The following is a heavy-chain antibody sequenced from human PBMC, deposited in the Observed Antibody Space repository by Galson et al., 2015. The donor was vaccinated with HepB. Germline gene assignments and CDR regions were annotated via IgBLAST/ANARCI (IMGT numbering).Heavy chain of an antibody. CDR1: GFTFDDYA. Sequence: SLRLSCAASGFTFDDYAMHWVRQAPGQGLEWVSGISWNSGSIVYADSVKGRFTISRDNAKNSLYLQMNSLRAEDTALYYCAKDLSGYYGSGTYFDYWGQGTLVTVSS. D-gene: IGHD3-10*01. V-gene: IGHV3-9*01. J-gene: IGHJ4*02. CDR3: AKDLSGYYGSGTYFDY. CDR2: ISWNSGSI.